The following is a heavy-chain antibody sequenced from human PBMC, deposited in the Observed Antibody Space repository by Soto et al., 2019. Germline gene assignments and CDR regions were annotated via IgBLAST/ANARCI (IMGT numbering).Heavy chain of an antibody. Sequence: SETLSLTCTVSGGSISSGDYYWSWIRQPPGKGLEWIGYIYYSGSTYYNPSLKSRITISVDTSKNQFSLKLSSVTAADTAVYYCASAVAGAKDYYYGMDVWGQGTTVTVSS. D-gene: IGHD6-19*01. V-gene: IGHV4-30-4*01. CDR3: ASAVAGAKDYYYGMDV. CDR2: IYYSGST. J-gene: IGHJ6*02. CDR1: GGSISSGDYY.